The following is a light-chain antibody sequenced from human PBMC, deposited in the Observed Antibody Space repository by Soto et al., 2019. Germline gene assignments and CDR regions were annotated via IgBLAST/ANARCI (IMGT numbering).Light chain of an antibody. Sequence: DIQMTQSPSSLSASVGDRVTITCRASQNIGRWLAWYQQKPGKAPKLMIYDASTLISGVPSRFSGSGSGTAFTLPISSLQPDDFTTYYCQQYNLHSPATFGQGTMVEIK. CDR1: QNIGRW. V-gene: IGKV1-5*01. CDR3: QQYNLHSPAT. CDR2: DAS. J-gene: IGKJ1*01.